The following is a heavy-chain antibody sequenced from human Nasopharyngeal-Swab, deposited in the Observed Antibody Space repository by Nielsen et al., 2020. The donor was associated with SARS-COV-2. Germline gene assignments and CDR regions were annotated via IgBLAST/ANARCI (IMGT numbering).Heavy chain of an antibody. CDR2: IYYSGST. CDR1: GGSISSGGYY. V-gene: IGHV4-31*03. D-gene: IGHD5-18*01. Sequence: LSLTCTVSGGSISSGGYYWSWIRQHPGKGLEWIGYIYYSGSTYYNPSLKSRVTISVDTSKNQFSLKLSSVTAADTAVYYCARTESPRRIQLWSMEVGYFDYWGQGTLVTVSS. CDR3: ARTESPRRIQLWSMEVGYFDY. J-gene: IGHJ4*02.